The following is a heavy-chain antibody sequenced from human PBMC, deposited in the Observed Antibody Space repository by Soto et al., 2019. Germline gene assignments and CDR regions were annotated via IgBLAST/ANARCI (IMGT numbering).Heavy chain of an antibody. CDR2: ISGSGGST. D-gene: IGHD2-15*01. Sequence: GGSLRLSCAASGFTFSSYAMSWVRQAPGKGLEWVSAISGSGGSTYYADSGKGRFTISRDNSKNTLYLQMNSLRAEDTAVYYCAPTSGPTARNYWPDIVTNPWGQGTLVTVSS. CDR1: GFTFSSYA. V-gene: IGHV3-23*01. J-gene: IGHJ5*02. CDR3: APTSGPTARNYWPDIVTNP.